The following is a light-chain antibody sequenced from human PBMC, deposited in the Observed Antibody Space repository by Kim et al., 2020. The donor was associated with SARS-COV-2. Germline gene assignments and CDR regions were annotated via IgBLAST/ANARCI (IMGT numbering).Light chain of an antibody. CDR2: GAS. CDR1: QSVSSN. J-gene: IGKJ1*01. V-gene: IGKV3-15*01. CDR3: QQYNDWPPWT. Sequence: EIVMTQSPATLSVSPGERATLSCRASQSVSSNLAWYQQKPGQAPRLVIYGASTRATGIAARFSGSGSGTEFTLTISSLQSEDFAVYYCQQYNDWPPWTFGQGTKVDIK.